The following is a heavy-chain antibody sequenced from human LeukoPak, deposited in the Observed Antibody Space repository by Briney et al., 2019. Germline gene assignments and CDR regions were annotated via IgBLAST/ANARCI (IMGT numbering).Heavy chain of an antibody. V-gene: IGHV1-46*01. CDR3: ARGATYISGHHDA. J-gene: IGHJ4*02. CDR1: GYTFTSYG. D-gene: IGHD6-19*01. CDR2: INPSGDST. Sequence: ASVKVSCKASGYTFTSYGISWVRQAPGQGLEWMGIINPSGDSTSYTQKLQGRLTMTRDTSTNTVYMELSSLRSDDTAVYYCARGATYISGHHDAWGQGTLVTVSS.